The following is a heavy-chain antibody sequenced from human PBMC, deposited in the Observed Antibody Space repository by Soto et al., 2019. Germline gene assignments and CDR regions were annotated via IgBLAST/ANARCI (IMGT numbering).Heavy chain of an antibody. CDR1: GGTFSSYA. Sequence: SVKVSCKASGGTFSSYAISWVRQAPGQGLEWMGGIIPILGIANYAQKFQGRVTITADKSTSTAYMELSSLRSEDTAVYYCARDLEHIVVVTASYYYGMDVWGQGTTVTVSS. J-gene: IGHJ6*02. V-gene: IGHV1-69*10. CDR2: IIPILGIA. CDR3: ARDLEHIVVVTASYYYGMDV. D-gene: IGHD2-21*02.